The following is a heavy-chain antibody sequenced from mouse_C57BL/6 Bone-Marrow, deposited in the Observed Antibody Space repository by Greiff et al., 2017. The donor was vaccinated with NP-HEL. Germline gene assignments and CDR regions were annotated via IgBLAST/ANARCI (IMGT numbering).Heavy chain of an antibody. D-gene: IGHD2-1*01. J-gene: IGHJ4*01. CDR1: GYTFTSYW. Sequence: QVQLQQPGAELVMPGASVKLSCKASGYTFTSYWMHWVKQRPGQGLEWIGEIDPSDSYTNYNQKFKGKSTLTVDKSSSTAYMQLSSLTSEDSAAYYCAGGGYYGNNHVTMDYWGQGTSVTVSA. CDR2: IDPSDSYT. V-gene: IGHV1-69*01. CDR3: AGGGYYGNNHVTMDY.